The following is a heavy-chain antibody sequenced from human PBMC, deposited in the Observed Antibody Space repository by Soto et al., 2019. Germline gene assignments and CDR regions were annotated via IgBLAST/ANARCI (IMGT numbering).Heavy chain of an antibody. CDR2: IWYDGSNK. V-gene: IGHV3-33*01. D-gene: IGHD6-13*01. CDR1: GFTFSSYG. Sequence: GGSLRLSCAASGFTFSSYGMHWVRQAPGKGLEWVAVIWYDGSNKYYADSVKGRFTISRDNSKNTLYLQMNSLRAEDTAVYYCARESQEYSSSWYGFDYWSQGTLVTVSS. CDR3: ARESQEYSSSWYGFDY. J-gene: IGHJ4*02.